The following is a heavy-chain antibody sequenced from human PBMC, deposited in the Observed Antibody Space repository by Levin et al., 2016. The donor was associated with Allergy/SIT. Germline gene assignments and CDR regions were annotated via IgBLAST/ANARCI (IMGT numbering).Heavy chain of an antibody. Sequence: WVRQAPGQGLEWMGIINPSGGSTSYAQKFQGRVTMTRDTSTSTVYMELSSLRSEDTAVYYCARDLPPSTGTHGMDVWGQGTTVTVSS. CDR3: ARDLPPSTGTHGMDV. J-gene: IGHJ6*02. CDR2: INPSGGST. V-gene: IGHV1-46*01.